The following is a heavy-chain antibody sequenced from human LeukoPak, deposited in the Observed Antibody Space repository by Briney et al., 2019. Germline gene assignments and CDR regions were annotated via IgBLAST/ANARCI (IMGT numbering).Heavy chain of an antibody. CDR3: ARGGCSSTSCHGYYYYYYMDV. CDR1: GFTFSSYE. V-gene: IGHV3-21*01. Sequence: PGGSLRLSCAASGFTFSSYEMNWVRQAPGKGLEWVSSISSSSSYIYYADSVKGRFTISRDNAKNSLYLQMNSLRAGDTAVYYCARGGCSSTSCHGYYYYYYMDVWGKGTTVTISS. J-gene: IGHJ6*03. D-gene: IGHD2-2*01. CDR2: ISSSSSYI.